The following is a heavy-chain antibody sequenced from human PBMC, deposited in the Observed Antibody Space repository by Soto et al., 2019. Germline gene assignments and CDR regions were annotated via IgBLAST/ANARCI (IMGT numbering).Heavy chain of an antibody. CDR1: GGSISSGGYS. D-gene: IGHD3-3*01. Sequence: QVQLQESGSGLVKPSQTPSLTCAVSGGSISSGGYSWSWIRQPPGRGLEWIGNIYPSGSATYSPSLMTRATISLDRSMNQFSLKLPSVTAADTAIYYCAREIFPYGMDVWGPGTTVTVSS. CDR3: AREIFPYGMDV. J-gene: IGHJ6*02. V-gene: IGHV4-30-2*01. CDR2: IYPSGSA.